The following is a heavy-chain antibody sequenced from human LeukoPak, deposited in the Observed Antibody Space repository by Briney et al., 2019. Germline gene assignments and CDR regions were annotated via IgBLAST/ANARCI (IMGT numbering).Heavy chain of an antibody. D-gene: IGHD5-18*01. Sequence: ASVKVSCKASGYTFTSYYMHWVRQAPGQGLEWMGIINPSGGSTSYAQKFQGRVTTTRDTSTSTVYMELSSLRSEDTAVYYCARGDVDTATYYYYYYMDVWGKGTTVTVSS. CDR3: ARGDVDTATYYYYYYMDV. J-gene: IGHJ6*03. V-gene: IGHV1-46*01. CDR1: GYTFTSYY. CDR2: INPSGGST.